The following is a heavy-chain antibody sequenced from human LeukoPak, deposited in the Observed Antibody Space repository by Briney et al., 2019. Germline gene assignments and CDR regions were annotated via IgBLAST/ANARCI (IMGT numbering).Heavy chain of an antibody. CDR3: ASSRGYSSSWYLDY. CDR1: GFTFSSYA. D-gene: IGHD6-13*01. CDR2: IRSNGATA. V-gene: IGHV3-23*01. J-gene: IGHJ4*02. Sequence: GGSLRLSCAASGFTFSSYAMSWVRQAPGKGLEWVSTIRSNGATAYNADSVKGRFTISRDNSKNTLYLQMNSLSSEDTAMYYCASSRGYSSSWYLDYWGQGTLVTVSS.